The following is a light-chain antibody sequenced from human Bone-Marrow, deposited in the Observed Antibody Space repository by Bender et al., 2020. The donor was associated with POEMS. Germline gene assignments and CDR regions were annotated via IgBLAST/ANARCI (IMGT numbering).Light chain of an antibody. J-gene: IGLJ3*02. V-gene: IGLV3-21*03. CDR2: DDS. CDR3: QVWDSSSDHPV. CDR1: NIGSKT. Sequence: SNVLTQPPSVSVAPGKTASITCGGDNIGSKTVHWYQQKPGQAPVLVVYDDSDRPSGIPERVSGSNSGNTATLTISRVEAGDEADYYCQVWDSSSDHPVFGGGTKLTVL.